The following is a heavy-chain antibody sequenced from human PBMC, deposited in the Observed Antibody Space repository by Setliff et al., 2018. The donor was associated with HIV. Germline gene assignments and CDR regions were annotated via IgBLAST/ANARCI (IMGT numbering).Heavy chain of an antibody. V-gene: IGHV4-39*01. Sequence: KPSETLSLTCTVSGDSISSISRYWGWIRQPPGKGREWIGNIYYSGGTDYNPSLKSRVTISIDRSKNQFSLKLGSVTAADTAVYYCARRFEQWLAFDYWGQGTLVTVSS. J-gene: IGHJ4*02. D-gene: IGHD6-19*01. CDR1: GDSISSISRY. CDR2: IYYSGGT. CDR3: ARRFEQWLAFDY.